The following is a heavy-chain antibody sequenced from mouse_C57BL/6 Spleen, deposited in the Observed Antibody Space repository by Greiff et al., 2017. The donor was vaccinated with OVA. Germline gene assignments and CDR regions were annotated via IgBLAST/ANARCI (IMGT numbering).Heavy chain of an antibody. CDR2: IYPRAGSP. CDR1: GYTFTDHT. V-gene: IGHV1-78*01. CDR3: ARDWDEDYFDY. J-gene: IGHJ2*01. Sequence: QVQLKESDAELVKPGASVKISCKVSGYTFTDHTIPWMQQRPEQGLEWIGYIYPRAGSPKYNEKFKGKATLTADKSSSTAYMQLNSLTSEDSAIYFCARDWDEDYFDYWGQGTTLTVSS. D-gene: IGHD4-1*01.